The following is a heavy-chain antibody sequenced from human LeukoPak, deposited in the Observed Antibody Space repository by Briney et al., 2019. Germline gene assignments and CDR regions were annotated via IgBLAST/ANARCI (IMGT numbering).Heavy chain of an antibody. J-gene: IGHJ4*02. Sequence: PGGSLRLSCAASGFTFSSYWMSWVRQAPGKGLEWVANIKQDGSEKYYVDSVKGRFTISRDNAKNTLYLQMNSLRAEDTAVYYCARDNNWSGYYDSSGYYGFDYWGQGTLVTVSS. CDR1: GFTFSSYW. D-gene: IGHD3-22*01. CDR3: ARDNNWSGYYDSSGYYGFDY. V-gene: IGHV3-7*01. CDR2: IKQDGSEK.